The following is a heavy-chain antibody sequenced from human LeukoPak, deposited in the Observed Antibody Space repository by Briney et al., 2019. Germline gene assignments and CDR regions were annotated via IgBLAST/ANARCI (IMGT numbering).Heavy chain of an antibody. CDR2: IIPIFGTA. J-gene: IGHJ3*02. V-gene: IGHV1-69*05. CDR3: ARPEQNYYDSSGYFGAFDI. Sequence: ASVKVSCKASGGTFSSYAISWVRQAPGQGLEWMGGIIPIFGTANYAQKFQGRVTITTDESTSTAYMELSSLRSEDTAVYYCARPEQNYYDSSGYFGAFDIWGQGTMVTVSS. CDR1: GGTFSSYA. D-gene: IGHD3-22*01.